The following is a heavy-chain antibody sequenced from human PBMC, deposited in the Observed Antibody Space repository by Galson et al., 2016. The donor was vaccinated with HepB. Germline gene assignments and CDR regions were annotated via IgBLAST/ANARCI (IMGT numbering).Heavy chain of an antibody. D-gene: IGHD3-10*01. CDR3: ARGHCSDVCYNSPDY. CDR2: IYPIGET. V-gene: IGHV3-53*01. Sequence: SLRLSCAASGFTVSTNYMTWVRQAPGKGLEWLSVIYPIGETHYADSVKGRFTISRDISKNMVYLQMNSLRAEDSAVYHCARGHCSDVCYNSPDYWGQGTLVTVSS. CDR1: GFTVSTNY. J-gene: IGHJ4*02.